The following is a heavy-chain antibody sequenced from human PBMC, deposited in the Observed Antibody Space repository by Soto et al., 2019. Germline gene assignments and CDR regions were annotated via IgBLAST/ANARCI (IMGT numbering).Heavy chain of an antibody. D-gene: IGHD5-12*01. V-gene: IGHV4-59*01. J-gene: IGHJ6*03. CDR1: VGSIRSYF. Sequence: SETLSLTCTVSVGSIRSYFWSWIRQPPGKRLEWIGNVYYSGSTNYNPSLKSRVTISVDTSKNQFSLKLSSVTAADTAVYYCARDGEYSGHDSGTHLYYYYYMDVWGKGTPVTVSS. CDR2: VYYSGST. CDR3: ARDGEYSGHDSGTHLYYYYYMDV.